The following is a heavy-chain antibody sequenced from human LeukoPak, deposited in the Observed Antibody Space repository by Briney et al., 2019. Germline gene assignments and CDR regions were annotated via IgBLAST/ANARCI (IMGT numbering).Heavy chain of an antibody. CDR1: GGSISSYY. CDR3: AREYGDYVWFDP. Sequence: SETLSLTCTVSGGSISSYYWSWIRQPPGKGLEWIGRIYTSGSTNYNPSLKSQVTMSVDTSKNQFSLKLSSVTAADTAVYYWAREYGDYVWFDPWGEGTLVTVSS. J-gene: IGHJ5*02. D-gene: IGHD4-17*01. CDR2: IYTSGST. V-gene: IGHV4-4*07.